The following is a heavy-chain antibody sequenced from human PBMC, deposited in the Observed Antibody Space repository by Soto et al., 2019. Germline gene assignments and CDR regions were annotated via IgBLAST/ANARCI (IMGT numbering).Heavy chain of an antibody. CDR3: ARLERSADY. J-gene: IGHJ4*02. D-gene: IGHD1-1*01. CDR2: FIPVVGVV. CDR1: GGSLSTNS. Sequence: QVQLVQSGAEVQKPGSTVRVACKASGGSLSTNSLSWVRQAPGQGLEWMGRFIPVVGVVNYAQKFKGRVTISADTVTNTAYMELNSLTSDDTAVYYCARLERSADYWGQGTLVTVSS. V-gene: IGHV1-69*04.